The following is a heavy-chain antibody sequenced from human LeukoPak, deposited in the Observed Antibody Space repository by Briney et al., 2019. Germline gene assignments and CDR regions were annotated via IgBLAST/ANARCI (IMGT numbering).Heavy chain of an antibody. CDR3: ARRVVGVPYYFDY. V-gene: IGHV4-38-2*01. CDR1: GYSISSGYE. J-gene: IGHJ4*02. Sequence: SETLSLTCAVSGYSISSGYEWGWIRQPPGKGLEWIGSFYHSGSTYYNPSLKSRVTISVDTSKNQFSLKLSSVTAADTAVYYCARRVVGVPYYFDYWGQGTQVTVSS. D-gene: IGHD1-26*01. CDR2: FYHSGST.